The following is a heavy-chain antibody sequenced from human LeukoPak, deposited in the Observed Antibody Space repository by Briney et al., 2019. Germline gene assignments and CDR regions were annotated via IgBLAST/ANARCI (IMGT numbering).Heavy chain of an antibody. CDR1: GFTFDDYA. CDR2: TRYDGSDK. CDR3: AKDLTTVTSQGDY. J-gene: IGHJ4*02. V-gene: IGHV3-30*02. D-gene: IGHD4-17*01. Sequence: PGGSLRLSCAASGFTFDDYAMHWVRQAPGKGPEWVAFTRYDGSDKYYADSVKGRFTISRDNSKNTLYLQMNSLRAEDTAVYYCAKDLTTVTSQGDYWGQGTLVTVSS.